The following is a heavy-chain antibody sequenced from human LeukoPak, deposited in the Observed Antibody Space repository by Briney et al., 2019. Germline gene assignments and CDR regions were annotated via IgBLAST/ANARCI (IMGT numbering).Heavy chain of an antibody. J-gene: IGHJ1*01. D-gene: IGHD3-16*01. V-gene: IGHV3-23*01. CDR1: GFTFSSYA. CDR2: ISPSGGIT. Sequence: GGSLRLSCAASGFTFSSYAMSWVRQAPGKGLEWVSGISPSGGITYYTDSVKGRFTISRDNSKNTVSLQMNSLRGEDTAVYYCAKDDAWGRYNHWGQGTLVTVSS. CDR3: AKDDAWGRYNH.